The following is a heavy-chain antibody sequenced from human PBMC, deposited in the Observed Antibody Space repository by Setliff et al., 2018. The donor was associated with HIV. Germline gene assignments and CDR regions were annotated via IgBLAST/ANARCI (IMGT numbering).Heavy chain of an antibody. CDR3: ARLRPSVADRSYFDH. CDR1: GGSISSGDYF. D-gene: IGHD6-19*01. CDR2: ITYSGSA. J-gene: IGHJ4*02. Sequence: PSETLSLTCTVSGGSISSGDYFLSWIRQAPGKGLEWIGYITYSGSAYYNPSLESRVTISIDTSNNQISLRLSSVTAADTAVYYCARLRPSVADRSYFDHWGQGTLVTVSS. V-gene: IGHV4-30-4*08.